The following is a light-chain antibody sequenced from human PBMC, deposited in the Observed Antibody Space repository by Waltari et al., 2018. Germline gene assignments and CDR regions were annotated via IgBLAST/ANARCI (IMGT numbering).Light chain of an antibody. J-gene: IGKJ3*01. CDR1: QSIDSY. V-gene: IGKV1-39*01. CDR2: AAS. CDR3: QQSDSSTNQFT. Sequence: DIQMSQSPSSLSASVGDRVTITCRASQSIDSYLNWYQQKPGKAPKLLIYAASTLQSGVPSRLSSSGSGTDFTLTISSLQPEDFATYYCQQSDSSTNQFTFGPGTKVDIK.